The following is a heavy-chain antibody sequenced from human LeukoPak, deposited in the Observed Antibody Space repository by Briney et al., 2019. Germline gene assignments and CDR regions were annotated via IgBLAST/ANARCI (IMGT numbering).Heavy chain of an antibody. CDR1: GFTFSTYF. D-gene: IGHD3-3*01. V-gene: IGHV3-30-3*02. CDR3: AKMPLNFWVPFDP. CDR2: IASDGSHT. Sequence: GGSLRLSCAASGFTFSTYFMHWVRQAPGKGLEWVADIASDGSHTFYVESVKGRFTISRDNSKNTLYLQMNSLRAEDTAVYYCAKMPLNFWVPFDPWGQGTLVTVSS. J-gene: IGHJ5*02.